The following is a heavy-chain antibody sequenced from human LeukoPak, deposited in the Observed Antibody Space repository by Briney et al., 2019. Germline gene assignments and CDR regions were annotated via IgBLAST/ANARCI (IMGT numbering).Heavy chain of an antibody. J-gene: IGHJ4*02. Sequence: PVKVSCKASGGTFSSYAISWVRQAPGQGLEWMGGIIPIFGTANYAQKFQGRVTITADESTSTAYMELSSLRSEDTAVYYCAKATYYDSSGYLDYWGQGTLITVSS. CDR1: GGTFSSYA. CDR3: AKATYYDSSGYLDY. CDR2: IIPIFGTA. V-gene: IGHV1-69*13. D-gene: IGHD3-22*01.